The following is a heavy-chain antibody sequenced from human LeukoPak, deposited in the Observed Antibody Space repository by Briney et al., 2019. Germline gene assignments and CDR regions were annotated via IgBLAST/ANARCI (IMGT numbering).Heavy chain of an antibody. V-gene: IGHV3-30-3*01. Sequence: GGSLRLSCAASGFTFSSYAMHWVRQAPGKGLEWVAVISYDGSNKYYADSVKGRFTISRDNSKNTLYLQMNSLRAEDTAIYYCARAAYDNSGYLTLWGQGTLVTVSS. CDR3: ARAAYDNSGYLTL. D-gene: IGHD3-22*01. CDR1: GFTFSSYA. J-gene: IGHJ4*02. CDR2: ISYDGSNK.